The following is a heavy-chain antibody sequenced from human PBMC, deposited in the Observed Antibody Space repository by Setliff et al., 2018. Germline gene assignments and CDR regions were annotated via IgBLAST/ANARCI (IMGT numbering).Heavy chain of an antibody. CDR1: GASIRQTSYV. CDR3: TRLYYTSRALYFDI. D-gene: IGHD3-3*01. Sequence: SETLSLTCAVSGASIRQTSYVWTWVRQPAGKGLEWIGHIYITGNPNVNPSLKSRVAMSLDNSGNQFSLNLQSVTAADTAVYYCTRLYYTSRALYFDIWGQGHPVTVSS. V-gene: IGHV4-61*09. CDR2: IYITGNP. J-gene: IGHJ4*02.